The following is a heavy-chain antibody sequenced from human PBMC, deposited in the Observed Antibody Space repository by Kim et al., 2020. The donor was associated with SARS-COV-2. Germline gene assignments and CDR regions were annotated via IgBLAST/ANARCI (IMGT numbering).Heavy chain of an antibody. J-gene: IGHJ6*02. Sequence: GGSLRLSCAASGFTFDDYAMHWVRQAPGEGLEWVSGISWNSGSIGYADSVKGRFTISRDNAKNSLYLQMNSLRAEDTALYYCAKDIGYGSGSYSGYYYYGMDVWGQGTTVTVSS. CDR1: GFTFDDYA. CDR2: ISWNSGSI. V-gene: IGHV3-9*01. D-gene: IGHD3-10*01. CDR3: AKDIGYGSGSYSGYYYYGMDV.